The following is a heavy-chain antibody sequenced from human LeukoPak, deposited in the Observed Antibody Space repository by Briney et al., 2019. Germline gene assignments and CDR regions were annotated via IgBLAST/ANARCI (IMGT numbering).Heavy chain of an antibody. CDR1: GGSISSYH. Sequence: PSETLSLTCTVSGGSISSYHWTWMRQAPGKGLEWIGYMYNTGSTNYNPSLKSRVTISAETSKNQFSLKLTSVTAADTAVYYCARGNQQLPRSTPDYWGQGTLVTVSS. CDR2: MYNTGST. D-gene: IGHD2-2*01. V-gene: IGHV4-59*01. J-gene: IGHJ4*02. CDR3: ARGNQQLPRSTPDY.